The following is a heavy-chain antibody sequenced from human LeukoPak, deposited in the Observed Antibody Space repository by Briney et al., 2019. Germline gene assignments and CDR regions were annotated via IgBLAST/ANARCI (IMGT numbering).Heavy chain of an antibody. D-gene: IGHD2-15*01. V-gene: IGHV1-18*01. CDR1: GYTFTSYG. J-gene: IGHJ4*02. CDR3: ARDGQKDTSDPDY. CDR2: ISAYNGNT. Sequence: ASVRVSCKASGYTFTSYGISWVRQAPGQGLEWMGWISAYNGNTNYAQKFQGRVTMTRDTSVTTAYMELSDLRSDDTAVYYCARDGQKDTSDPDYWGQGTLVTVSS.